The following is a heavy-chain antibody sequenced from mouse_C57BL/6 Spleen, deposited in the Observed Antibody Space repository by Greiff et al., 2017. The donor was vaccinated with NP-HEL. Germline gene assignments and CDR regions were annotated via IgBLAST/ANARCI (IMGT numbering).Heavy chain of an antibody. CDR1: GYTFTSYW. CDR3: ARSYGSSHWYFDV. Sequence: VQLQQPGAELVKPGASVKLSCKASGYTFTSYWMHWVKQRPGQGLEWIGMIHPNSGSTNYNEKFKSKATLTVDKSSSTAYMQLSSLTSEDSAVYDSARSYGSSHWYFDVWGTGTTVTVSS. J-gene: IGHJ1*03. D-gene: IGHD1-1*01. CDR2: IHPNSGST. V-gene: IGHV1-64*01.